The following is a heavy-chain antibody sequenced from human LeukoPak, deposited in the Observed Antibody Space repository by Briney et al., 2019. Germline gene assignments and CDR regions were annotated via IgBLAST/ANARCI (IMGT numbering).Heavy chain of an antibody. CDR1: GFTFSRHD. CDR2: IGTLADT. J-gene: IGHJ3*02. D-gene: IGHD6-19*01. Sequence: GGSLRLSCAASGFTFSRHDMHWVRQVTGKGLEWVSAIGTLADTFYPDSVKGRFTISRDNAKSSLYLQMNSLEAGDTAIYYCATGLSRGWSYAFDIWGHGTMVTVSS. V-gene: IGHV3-13*01. CDR3: ATGLSRGWSYAFDI.